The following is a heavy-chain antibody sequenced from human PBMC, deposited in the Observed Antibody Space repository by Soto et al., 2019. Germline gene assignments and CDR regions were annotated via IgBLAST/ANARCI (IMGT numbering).Heavy chain of an antibody. D-gene: IGHD1-26*01. V-gene: IGHV3-48*02. Sequence: EVQLVESGGDLVQPGGSLRLSCAASGFTFSTFSMNWVRQAPGKGLEWISYISVSSSTIHYADSVKGRFTISRDNAKSSLYMQTDSLRDEDTAVYYCARDGATTGHWDYWGQGTLVTVSS. CDR1: GFTFSTFS. CDR2: ISVSSSTI. J-gene: IGHJ4*02. CDR3: ARDGATTGHWDY.